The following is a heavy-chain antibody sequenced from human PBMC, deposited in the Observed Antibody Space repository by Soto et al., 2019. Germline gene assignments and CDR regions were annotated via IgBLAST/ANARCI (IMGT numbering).Heavy chain of an antibody. CDR2: ITSSSSSI. CDR3: ASHYGDNGWFDP. D-gene: IGHD4-17*01. Sequence: EVQLVESGGGLVKPGGSLRLSCAASGFTFSAYNMNWVRQPPGKGLEWVPSITSSSSSIYYADSLKGRFTISRDNAKNSLYLQMNSLRAEDTAVYYCASHYGDNGWFDPWGQGTLVTVSS. J-gene: IGHJ5*02. CDR1: GFTFSAYN. V-gene: IGHV3-21*06.